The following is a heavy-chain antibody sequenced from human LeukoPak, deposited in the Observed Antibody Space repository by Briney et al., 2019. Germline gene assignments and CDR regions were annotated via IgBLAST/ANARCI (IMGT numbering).Heavy chain of an antibody. CDR1: GFTFSSYG. J-gene: IGHJ4*02. D-gene: IGHD1-26*01. V-gene: IGHV3-30*02. CDR2: IRYDGNNK. CDR3: AKDSSGNYSTELDY. Sequence: GGSLRLSCGASGFTFSSYGMHWVRQAPGKGLEWVTFIRYDGNNKYYADSVKGRFTISRDNSKNTLYLQMNSLRAEDTAVYYCAKDSSGNYSTELDYWGQGTLVTVSS.